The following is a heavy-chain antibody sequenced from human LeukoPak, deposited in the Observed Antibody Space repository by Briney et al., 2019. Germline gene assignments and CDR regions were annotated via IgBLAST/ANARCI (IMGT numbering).Heavy chain of an antibody. CDR3: AKNALPAAAILWFDP. V-gene: IGHV3-23*01. CDR1: GFTFSSYG. D-gene: IGHD2-2*01. J-gene: IGHJ5*02. CDR2: IIGSGSST. Sequence: GGTLRLSCAASGFTFSSYGMSWVRRAPGKGLQWVSVIIGSGSSTYYADSVKGRFTISRDNARNTLYLQMNSLRAEDTAVYYCAKNALPAAAILWFDPWGQGTLVTVSS.